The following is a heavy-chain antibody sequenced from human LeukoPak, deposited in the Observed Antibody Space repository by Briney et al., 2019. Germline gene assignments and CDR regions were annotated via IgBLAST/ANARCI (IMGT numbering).Heavy chain of an antibody. CDR2: ISGSGGST. CDR3: AKSQDAGRLFHFDY. V-gene: IGHV3-23*01. Sequence: PGGSLRLSCAASGFTFSSYAMSWVRQAPGKGLEWVSVISGSGGSTYSADSVKGRFTISRDNSKNTLYLQMNSLRAEDTAVYFCAKSQDAGRLFHFDYWGQGTLVTVSS. CDR1: GFTFSSYA. D-gene: IGHD1-26*01. J-gene: IGHJ4*02.